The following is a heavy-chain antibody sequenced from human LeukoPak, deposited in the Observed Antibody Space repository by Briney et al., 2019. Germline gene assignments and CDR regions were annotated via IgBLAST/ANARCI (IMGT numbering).Heavy chain of an antibody. CDR3: VRSLGVTYHFDLDF. CDR2: IYYSGST. D-gene: IGHD2/OR15-2a*01. CDR1: GGSISSSSYY. J-gene: IGHJ4*02. V-gene: IGHV4-39*01. Sequence: PSETLSLTCTVSGGSISSSSYYWGWIRQAPGKGLEWIGSIYYSGSTYYNPSLKSRVTISVDTSKNQFSLKLSSVTAADAAVYYCVRSLGVTYHFDLDFWGQGTLVTVSS.